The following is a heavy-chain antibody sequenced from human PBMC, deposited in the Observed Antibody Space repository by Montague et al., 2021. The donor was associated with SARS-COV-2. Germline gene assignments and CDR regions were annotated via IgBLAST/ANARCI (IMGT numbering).Heavy chain of an antibody. V-gene: IGHV4-39*01. J-gene: IGHJ4*02. CDR1: GDSVSSSDHY. CDR3: ARRRVREEDFDF. D-gene: IGHD1-1*01. Sequence: SETLSLTCTVSGDSVSSSDHYWSWIRQPPGKGLEWLGFVYFSGYSYYNPSRKGRVTISIDASKNQFSLKLNSLTATDTAFYYCARRRVREEDFDFWGQGTLVTVSS. CDR2: VYFSGYS.